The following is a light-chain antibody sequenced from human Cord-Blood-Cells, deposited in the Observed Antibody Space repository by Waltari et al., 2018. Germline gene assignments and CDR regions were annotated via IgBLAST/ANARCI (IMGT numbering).Light chain of an antibody. J-gene: IGKJ2*01. CDR3: QQRSNWPPYT. Sequence: EIVLTQSPVTLSLSPGERATLSCRASQSVSSYLAWYQQKPGQAPRLLIYDASNRATGIPARLRGSGSGTDFTLTISSLEPEDFAVYYCQQRSNWPPYTFGQGTKLEIK. CDR1: QSVSSY. CDR2: DAS. V-gene: IGKV3-11*01.